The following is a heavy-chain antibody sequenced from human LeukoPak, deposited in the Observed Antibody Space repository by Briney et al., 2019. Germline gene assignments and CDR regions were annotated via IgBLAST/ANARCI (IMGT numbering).Heavy chain of an antibody. Sequence: PGGSLRLSCAASGFTLSSYWMHWLRQAPGKGLVWVSRINRDGSSTTYADSVKGRVTISRDSTKNTVYLHMNSLRAWDTAVYYCARGRLWNIDYWGQGTLVTVSS. CDR2: INRDGSST. CDR1: GFTLSSYW. V-gene: IGHV3-74*01. D-gene: IGHD1/OR15-1a*01. J-gene: IGHJ4*02. CDR3: ARGRLWNIDY.